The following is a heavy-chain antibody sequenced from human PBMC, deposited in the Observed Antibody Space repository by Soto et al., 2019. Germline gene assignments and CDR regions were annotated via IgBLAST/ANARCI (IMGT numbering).Heavy chain of an antibody. CDR2: INHSGST. V-gene: IGHV4-34*01. CDR1: CGSFSGYY. Sequence: PSETLSLTCAVYCGSFSGYYWSWIRQPPGKELEWIGEINHSGSTNYNPSLKSRVTISVDTSKNQFSLKLSSVTAADTAVYYCARHRDGYSYGWNYYYYYGMDVWGQGTTVTVSS. CDR3: ARHRDGYSYGWNYYYYYGMDV. J-gene: IGHJ6*02. D-gene: IGHD5-18*01.